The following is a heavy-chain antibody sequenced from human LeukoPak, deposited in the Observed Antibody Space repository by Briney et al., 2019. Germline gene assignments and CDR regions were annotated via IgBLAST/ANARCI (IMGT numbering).Heavy chain of an antibody. J-gene: IGHJ4*02. CDR1: GYTFTNYY. CDR3: AVYTLGRAGPHDF. CDR2: IHPNDGST. V-gene: IGHV1-46*01. Sequence: ASVKVSCKASGYTFTNYYMHWVRQAPGQGLEWMGLIHPNDGSTKYAQKFQGRFTMTRDTSTSTVYMELSSLRSEDTAVYYCAVYTLGRAGPHDFWGQGTLVTVSS. D-gene: IGHD2/OR15-2a*01.